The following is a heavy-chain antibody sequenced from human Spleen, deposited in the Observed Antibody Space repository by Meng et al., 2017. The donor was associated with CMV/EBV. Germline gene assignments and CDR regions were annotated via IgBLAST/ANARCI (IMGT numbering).Heavy chain of an antibody. CDR1: SGSISTYY. V-gene: IGHV4-59*08. CDR2: IYHTWTT. J-gene: IGHJ5*02. CDR3: ASAYDILTGYYDGYVWFDP. D-gene: IGHD3-9*01. Sequence: SETLSLTCSVFSGSISTYYWNWIRQPPGKGLEWIGYIYHTWTTSYNPSLASRVTISVDASKNQFSLKLSSVTAADTAVYYCASAYDILTGYYDGYVWFDPWGQGTLVTVSS.